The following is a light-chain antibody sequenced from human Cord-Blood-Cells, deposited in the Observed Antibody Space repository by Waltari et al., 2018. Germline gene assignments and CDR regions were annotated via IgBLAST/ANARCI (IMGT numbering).Light chain of an antibody. CDR1: QSVSSY. J-gene: IGKJ5*01. CDR2: DAS. Sequence: EIVLTQSPATLSLSPGERATLSCRASQSVSSYLAWYQQKPGQATRLLIYDASNRATGIPARFRGSGSGTDFTLTSSSLEPEDFAVYYCQQRSNWPLITFGQGTRLEIK. V-gene: IGKV3-11*01. CDR3: QQRSNWPLIT.